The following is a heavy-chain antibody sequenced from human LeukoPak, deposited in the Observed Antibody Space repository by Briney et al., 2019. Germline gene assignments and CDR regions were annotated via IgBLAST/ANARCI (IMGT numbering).Heavy chain of an antibody. CDR2: IIPIFGTA. CDR3: ARYYGLYYYYGMDV. CDR1: GYTFTRYY. D-gene: IGHD3-10*01. Sequence: SVKVSCKASGYTFTRYYMHWVRQAPGQGLEWMGGIIPIFGTANYAQKFQGRVTITADESTSTAYMELSSLRSEDTAVYYCARYYGLYYYYGMDVWGQGTTVTVSS. V-gene: IGHV1-69*13. J-gene: IGHJ6*02.